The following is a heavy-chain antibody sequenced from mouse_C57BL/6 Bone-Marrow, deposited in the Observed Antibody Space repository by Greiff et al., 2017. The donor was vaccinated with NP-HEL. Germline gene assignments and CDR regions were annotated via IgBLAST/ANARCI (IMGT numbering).Heavy chain of an antibody. J-gene: IGHJ3*01. CDR3: ARHPF. CDR1: GFTFSDYY. Sequence: EVKLMESGGGLVQPGGSLKLSCAASGFTFSDYYMYWVRQTPEKRLEWVAYISNGGGSTYYPDTVKGRFTISRDNAKNTLYLQMSLLKSEDTAMYYCARHPFWGQGTLVTVSA. V-gene: IGHV5-12*01. CDR2: ISNGGGST.